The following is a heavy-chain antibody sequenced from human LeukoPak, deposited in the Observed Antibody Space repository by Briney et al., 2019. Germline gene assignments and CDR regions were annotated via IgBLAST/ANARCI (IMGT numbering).Heavy chain of an antibody. CDR2: IYYSGST. CDR3: ARKGVVTAFQYFDY. D-gene: IGHD2-21*02. J-gene: IGHJ4*02. CDR1: GGSISSSSYY. V-gene: IGHV4-39*01. Sequence: SETLSLTCTVSGGSISSSSYYWGWIRQPPGKGLEWIGSIYYSGSTYYNPSLKSRVTISVDTSKNQFSLKLSSVTAADTAVYYCARKGVVTAFQYFDYWGQGTLVTVSS.